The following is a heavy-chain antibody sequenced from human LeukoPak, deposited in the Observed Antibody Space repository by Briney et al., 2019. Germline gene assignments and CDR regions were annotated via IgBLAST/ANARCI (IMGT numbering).Heavy chain of an antibody. CDR3: ARSAYRGYDSSGYYIDY. CDR2: ISSSGGRT. D-gene: IGHD3-22*01. J-gene: IGHJ4*02. V-gene: IGHV3-23*01. Sequence: PGGSLRLSCAASGFIFRSYAMGWVRQAPGKGLEWVSGISSSGGRTYYADSVKGRFTISRDNSKNTLYLQMNSLRAEDTAVYYCARSAYRGYDSSGYYIDYWGQGTLVTVSS. CDR1: GFIFRSYA.